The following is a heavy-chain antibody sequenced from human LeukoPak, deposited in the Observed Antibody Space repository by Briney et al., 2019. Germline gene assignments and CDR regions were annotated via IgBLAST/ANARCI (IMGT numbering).Heavy chain of an antibody. V-gene: IGHV4-39*01. J-gene: IGHJ3*01. CDR3: ARQRAQWLVGMEPIV. D-gene: IGHD6-19*01. CDR2: IYYTGST. CDR1: GGSISSSSYY. Sequence: ASETLSLTCTVSGGSISSSSYYWDWIRQPPGKGLEWIGSIYYTGSTDYTPSLKSRVTISVDTSKNQFSLKLTSVTAADTAVYYCARQRAQWLVGMEPIVWGQGTMVSVSS.